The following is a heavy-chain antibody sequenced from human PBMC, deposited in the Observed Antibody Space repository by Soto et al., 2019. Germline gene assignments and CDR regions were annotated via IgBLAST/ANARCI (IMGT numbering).Heavy chain of an antibody. CDR2: IYAGGDT. Sequence: PGGSLRLSCAVSGFIVSDNYLTWVRQPPGKGLEWVSVIYAGGDTFYADSVKGRFTISRDTSENMVYLQMRSLRVEDTAVYYCARGLGLCSGGACYEYWGQGTVVTVSS. D-gene: IGHD2-15*01. J-gene: IGHJ4*02. CDR3: ARGLGLCSGGACYEY. V-gene: IGHV3-53*03. CDR1: GFIVSDNY.